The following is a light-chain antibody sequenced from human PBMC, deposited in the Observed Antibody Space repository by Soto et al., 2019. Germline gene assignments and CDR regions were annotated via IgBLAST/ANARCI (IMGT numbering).Light chain of an antibody. CDR1: SSNIGAGYV. V-gene: IGLV1-40*01. Sequence: QSVLTQPPSVSGAPGQRVTISCTGSSSNIGAGYVVHWYQQLPGTAPKLLIYGNSNRPSGVPDQFSGSKSGTSASLAITGLQSEDEADYHCCSYASSSTYVFGTGTKVTVL. CDR3: CSYASSSTYV. CDR2: GNS. J-gene: IGLJ1*01.